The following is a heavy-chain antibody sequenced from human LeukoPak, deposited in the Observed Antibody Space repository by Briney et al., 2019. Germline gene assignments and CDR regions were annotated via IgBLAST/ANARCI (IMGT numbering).Heavy chain of an antibody. V-gene: IGHV4-34*01. Sequence: SETLSLTCAVYGGSFSGYYWSWIRQPPGKGLEWIGEINHSGSTNYNPSLKSRVTISVDTSKNQFSLKLSSVTAADTAVYYCAREAAMQYFFDYWGQGILVTVSS. J-gene: IGHJ4*02. CDR2: INHSGST. CDR3: AREAAMQYFFDY. CDR1: GGSFSGYY. D-gene: IGHD6-13*01.